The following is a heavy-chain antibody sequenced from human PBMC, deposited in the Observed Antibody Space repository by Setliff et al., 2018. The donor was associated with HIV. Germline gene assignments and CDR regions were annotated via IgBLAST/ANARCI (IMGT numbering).Heavy chain of an antibody. Sequence: ASVKVYCKTSGYSILNYGITWMRQAPGQGLEWMGWVTTHNGNTNYAQKFQGRVTMITDTHTSTAYMELRTLISDDTAVYYCSRRLHFGFSSRWYWAGFDIWRQGTMGT. J-gene: IGHJ3*02. CDR1: GYSILNYG. CDR2: VTTHNGNT. CDR3: SRRLHFGFSSRWYWAGFDI. D-gene: IGHD6-19*01. V-gene: IGHV1-18*01.